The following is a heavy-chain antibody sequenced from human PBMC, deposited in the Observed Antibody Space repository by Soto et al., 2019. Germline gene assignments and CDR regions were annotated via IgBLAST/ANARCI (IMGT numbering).Heavy chain of an antibody. CDR2: IIPILGIA. CDR3: AGHGALTYCGGDCLLFDI. D-gene: IGHD2-21*01. J-gene: IGHJ3*02. Sequence: ASVKVSCKASGGTFSSYTISWVRQAPGQGLEWMGRIIPILGIANYAQKFQGRVTITADKSTSTAYMELSSLRSEDTAVYYCAGHGALTYCGGDCLLFDIWGQGTMVTVSS. CDR1: GGTFSSYT. V-gene: IGHV1-69*02.